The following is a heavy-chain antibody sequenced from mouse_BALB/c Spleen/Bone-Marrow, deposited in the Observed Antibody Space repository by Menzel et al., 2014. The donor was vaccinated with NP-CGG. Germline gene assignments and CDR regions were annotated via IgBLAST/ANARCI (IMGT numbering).Heavy chain of an antibody. CDR3: TRSYYRYDEEAWFAY. CDR1: GFTFSSYT. V-gene: IGHV5-6-4*01. J-gene: IGHJ3*01. D-gene: IGHD2-14*01. CDR2: ISSGGSYT. Sequence: EVKLMESGGGLVKPGGSLKLSCADSGFTFSSYTMSWVRQTPEKRLEWVATISSGGSYTYYPDSVKGRFTVSRDNAKNTLYLQMSSLKSEDTAMYYCTRSYYRYDEEAWFAYWGQGTLVTVSA.